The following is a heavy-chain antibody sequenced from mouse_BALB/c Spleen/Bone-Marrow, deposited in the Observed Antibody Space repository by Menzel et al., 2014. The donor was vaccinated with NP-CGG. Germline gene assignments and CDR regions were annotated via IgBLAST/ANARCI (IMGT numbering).Heavy chain of an antibody. CDR1: GFNIKDTY. CDR2: IDPANGNT. CDR3: SSYAMDY. Sequence: EVKVVESGAELVKPGASVKLFCTASGFNIKDTYMHWVKQRPEQGLEWIGRIDPANGNTKYDPKFQGKATITADTSSNTAYLQLSSLTSEDTAVYYGSSYAMDYWGQGTSVTVSS. J-gene: IGHJ4*01. V-gene: IGHV14-3*02.